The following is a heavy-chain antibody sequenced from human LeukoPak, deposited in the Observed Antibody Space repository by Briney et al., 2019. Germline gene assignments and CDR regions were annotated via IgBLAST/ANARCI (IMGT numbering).Heavy chain of an antibody. D-gene: IGHD1-1*01. Sequence: SETLSLTCPVYGGSFSGYYWSWIRQPPGKGLEWIGEINHSGSTNYNPSLKSRVTISVDTSKNQFSLKLSSVTAADTAVYYCARGSTYWGQGTLVTVSS. J-gene: IGHJ4*02. CDR2: INHSGST. V-gene: IGHV4-34*01. CDR1: GGSFSGYY. CDR3: ARGSTY.